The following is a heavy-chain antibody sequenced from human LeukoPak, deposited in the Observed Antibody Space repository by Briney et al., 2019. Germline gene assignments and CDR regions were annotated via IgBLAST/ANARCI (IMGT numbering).Heavy chain of an antibody. CDR2: IRYDGSNE. J-gene: IGHJ4*02. V-gene: IGHV3-30*02. CDR3: TRDRSRAEDD. CDR1: GFTFSSYG. Sequence: GGSLRLSCAASGFTFSSYGMHWVRQAPGKGLEWVAFIRYDGSNEYYEDSVKGRFTISRDNANNLLYLQMNSLRGEDTAVYYCTRDRSRAEDDWGQGTLVTVSS. D-gene: IGHD1-14*01.